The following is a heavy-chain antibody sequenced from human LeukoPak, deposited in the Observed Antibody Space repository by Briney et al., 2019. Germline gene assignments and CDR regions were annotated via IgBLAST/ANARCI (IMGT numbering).Heavy chain of an antibody. CDR2: VSYDGSNK. CDR3: ATIGDRRTGELYRIDY. Sequence: PGRSLRLSCAASGFTFSSYAMHWVRQGPGKGLECVAVVSYDGSNKYYADSVTGRFTISRDNSTNTLFLQMNSLRAEDAAVYYCATIGDRRTGELYRIDYWGQGTLVTVSS. D-gene: IGHD7-27*01. J-gene: IGHJ4*02. CDR1: GFTFSSYA. V-gene: IGHV3-30-3*01.